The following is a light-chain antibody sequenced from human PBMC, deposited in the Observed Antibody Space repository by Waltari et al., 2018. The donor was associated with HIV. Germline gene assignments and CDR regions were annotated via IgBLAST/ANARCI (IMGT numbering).Light chain of an antibody. CDR3: QSYDSSLEV. CDR1: SSNIRACYD. CDR2: GNS. V-gene: IGLV1-40*01. J-gene: IGLJ1*01. Sequence: QSVLTQPPSASGAPGQRVTISCTGSSSNIRACYDVHWYPQLPGTDPNPLIYGNSNRPSGVPARFPGSKSGTSASLAITGLQAEDEADYYCQSYDSSLEVFGTGTKVTVL.